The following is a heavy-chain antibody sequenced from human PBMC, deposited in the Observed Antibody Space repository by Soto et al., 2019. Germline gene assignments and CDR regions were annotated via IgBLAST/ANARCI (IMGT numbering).Heavy chain of an antibody. CDR1: GGSISSSSYY. CDR2: IYYSGST. V-gene: IGHV4-39*01. CDR3: ARRWSSVIGWFDP. Sequence: SETLSLTCTVSGGSISSSSYYWGWIRQPPGKGLEWIGSIYYSGSTYYNPSLKSRVTISVDTSKNQFSLKLSSVTAADTAVYYCARRWSSVIGWFDPWGQGTLVTVSS. D-gene: IGHD6-25*01. J-gene: IGHJ5*02.